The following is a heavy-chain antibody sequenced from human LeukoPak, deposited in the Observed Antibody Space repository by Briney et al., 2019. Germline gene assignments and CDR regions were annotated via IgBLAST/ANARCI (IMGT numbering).Heavy chain of an antibody. CDR3: ARGEGITGTNAWFDP. CDR2: IYYSGST. Sequence: PSETLSLTCTVYGGSISSYYWGWIRQPPGKGLEWIGYIYYSGSTNYNPSLKSRVTISVDTPKNQFSLKLSSVTAADTAVYYCARGEGITGTNAWFDPWGQGTLVTVSS. J-gene: IGHJ5*02. V-gene: IGHV4-59*01. D-gene: IGHD1-7*01. CDR1: GGSISSYY.